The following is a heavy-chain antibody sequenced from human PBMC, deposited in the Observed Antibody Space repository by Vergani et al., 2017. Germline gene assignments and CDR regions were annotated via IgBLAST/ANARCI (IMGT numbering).Heavy chain of an antibody. CDR2: INPNSGGT. Sequence: QVQLVQSGAEVKKPGASVKVSCNASGYTFTDYFMHWVRQAPGQGLEWMGWINPNSGGTNYAQKFQGRVTMTRDTSISTAYMELSNLRSDDTAVYYCARVGTSSNRDYFDYWGQGTLVTVSS. D-gene: IGHD2-2*01. J-gene: IGHJ4*02. CDR1: GYTFTDYF. V-gene: IGHV1-2*02. CDR3: ARVGTSSNRDYFDY.